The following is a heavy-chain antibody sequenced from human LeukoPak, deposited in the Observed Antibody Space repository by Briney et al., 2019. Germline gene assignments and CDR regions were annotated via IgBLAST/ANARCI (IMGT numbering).Heavy chain of an antibody. CDR1: RYTFSNYD. Sequence: ASVKVSCKASRYTFSNYDINWVRQATGQGLEWMGWMSPNSGNTGYAQKFQGRVTMTRNTSISTAYMELTSLRSEDTAVYYCARDPIGSRWPYYFDYWGQGTLVTVSS. D-gene: IGHD6-13*01. CDR2: MSPNSGNT. V-gene: IGHV1-8*01. CDR3: ARDPIGSRWPYYFDY. J-gene: IGHJ4*02.